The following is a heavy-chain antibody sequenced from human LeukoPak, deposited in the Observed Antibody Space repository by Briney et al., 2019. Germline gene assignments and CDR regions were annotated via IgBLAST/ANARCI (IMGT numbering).Heavy chain of an antibody. D-gene: IGHD2-15*01. CDR1: GYTFTGYY. J-gene: IGHJ3*02. Sequence: GASVKVSCKASGYTFTGYYMHWVRQAPGQGLEWMGWINPNSGGTNYAQKFQGRVTMTRDTSISTAYMELSRLRSDDTAVYYCAREKVVVAATEGVAFGIWGQGTMVTVSS. CDR3: AREKVVVAATEGVAFGI. CDR2: INPNSGGT. V-gene: IGHV1-2*02.